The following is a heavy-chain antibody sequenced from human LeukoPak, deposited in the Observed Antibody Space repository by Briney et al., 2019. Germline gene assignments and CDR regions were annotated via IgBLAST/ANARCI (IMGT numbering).Heavy chain of an antibody. CDR3: ARGAFFGVVKLTTDFYYFDY. Sequence: GGSLRLSCAASGFTFSSYSMNWVRQAPGKGLEWVSSISSSSSYIYYADSVKGRFTISRDNAKNSLYLQMNSLRAEDTAVYYCARGAFFGVVKLTTDFYYFDYWGQGTLVTVSS. V-gene: IGHV3-21*01. CDR2: ISSSSSYI. J-gene: IGHJ4*02. D-gene: IGHD3-3*01. CDR1: GFTFSSYS.